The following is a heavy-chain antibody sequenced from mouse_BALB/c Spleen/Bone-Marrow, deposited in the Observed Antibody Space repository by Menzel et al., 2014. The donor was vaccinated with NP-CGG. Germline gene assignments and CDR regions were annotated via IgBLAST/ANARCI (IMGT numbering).Heavy chain of an antibody. CDR3: TREGDSPFAY. CDR2: INPSNGGT. Sequence: QLQQSGAELVKPGASVKLSCKASGYTFTSYCMYWVKQRPGQGLEWIGEINPSNGGTNFNEKFKSKATLTVDKSSSTAYMQLSSLTSEDSAVYYCTREGDSPFAYWGQGTLVTVSA. J-gene: IGHJ3*01. V-gene: IGHV1S81*02. CDR1: GYTFTSYC. D-gene: IGHD2-13*01.